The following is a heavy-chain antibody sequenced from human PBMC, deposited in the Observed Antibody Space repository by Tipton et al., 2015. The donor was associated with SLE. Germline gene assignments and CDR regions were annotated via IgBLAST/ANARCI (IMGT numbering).Heavy chain of an antibody. CDR2: IWYDGSNK. J-gene: IGHJ6*02. D-gene: IGHD2-15*01. Sequence: RSLRLSCAASGFTFSSYDMHWVRQAPGKGLEWVAVIWYDGSNKYYADSVKGRFTISRDNSKNTLYLQMTSLRAEDTAVYYCSGGTNYYGTDVWGQGTTVTVSS. CDR3: SGGTNYYGTDV. CDR1: GFTFSSYD. V-gene: IGHV3-33*08.